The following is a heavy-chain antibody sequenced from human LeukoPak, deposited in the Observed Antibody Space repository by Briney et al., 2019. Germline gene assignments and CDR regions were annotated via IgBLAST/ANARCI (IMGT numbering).Heavy chain of an antibody. J-gene: IGHJ4*02. CDR1: GGSISSGNYY. V-gene: IGHV4-39*07. CDR2: IYYSGST. D-gene: IGHD2-15*01. CDR3: ARPNIRYCSGGACSNDGSDY. Sequence: SETLSLTCTVSGGSISSGNYYWGWIRQPPGKGLEWIGSIYYSGSTYYSPSLKSRVTISVDTSKNQFSLKLSSVTAADTAVYYCARPNIRYCSGGACSNDGSDYWGQGTLVTVSS.